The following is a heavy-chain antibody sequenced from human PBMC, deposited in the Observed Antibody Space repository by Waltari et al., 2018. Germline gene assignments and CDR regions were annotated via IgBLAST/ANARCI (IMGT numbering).Heavy chain of an antibody. CDR3: ARERPQLRFLEWLFHFDY. Sequence: QVQLVQSGAEVKKPGASVKVSCKASGYTFTSYYMHWVRQAPGHGLEWMGIINPSGGSTSYAQKFQGRVTMTRDTSTSTVYMELSSLRSEDTAVYYCARERPQLRFLEWLFHFDYWGQGTLVTVSS. V-gene: IGHV1-46*01. CDR2: INPSGGST. J-gene: IGHJ4*02. CDR1: GYTFTSYY. D-gene: IGHD3-3*01.